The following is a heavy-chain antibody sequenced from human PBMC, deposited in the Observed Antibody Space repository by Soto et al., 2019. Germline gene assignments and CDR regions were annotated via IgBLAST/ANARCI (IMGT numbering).Heavy chain of an antibody. CDR3: ARANPFGSYSSGTFDY. Sequence: SETLSLTCTVSGGSISSYYWSWIRQPPGKGLEWIGYIYYSGSTNYNPSLKSRVTISVDKSKNQFSLKLSSVTAADTAVYYCARANPFGSYSSGTFDYWGPRTLVTVSS. J-gene: IGHJ4*02. CDR2: IYYSGST. V-gene: IGHV4-59*01. D-gene: IGHD5-18*01. CDR1: GGSISSYY.